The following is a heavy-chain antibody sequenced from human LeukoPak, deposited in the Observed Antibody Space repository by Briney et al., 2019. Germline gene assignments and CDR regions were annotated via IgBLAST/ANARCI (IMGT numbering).Heavy chain of an antibody. D-gene: IGHD3-10*01. J-gene: IGHJ4*02. CDR3: ARGFRRPED. CDR1: GVTFRYHA. Sequence: GGSLRLSCVVSGVTFRYHAMTWVRQAPGEGLEWVSTISGGGDNIYYAESVKGRFTISRDNSKNTLYLQMDSLRVEDTGVYYCARGFRRPEDWGQGTLVTVSS. CDR2: ISGGGDNI. V-gene: IGHV3-23*01.